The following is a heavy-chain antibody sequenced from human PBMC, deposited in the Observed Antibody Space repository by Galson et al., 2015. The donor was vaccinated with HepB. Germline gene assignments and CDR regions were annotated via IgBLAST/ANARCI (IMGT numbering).Heavy chain of an antibody. CDR1: GFTFSSYA. CDR3: VTPGGYDDAVTGGRTWYFDL. CDR2: ISSNGGST. V-gene: IGHV3-64D*06. Sequence: SLRLSCAASGFTFSSYAMHWVRQAPGKGLEYVSAISSNGGSTYYADSVKGRFTISRDNSKNTLYLQMSSLRAEDTAVYYCVTPGGYDDAVTGGRTWYFDLWGRGTLVTVSS. D-gene: IGHD3-3*01. J-gene: IGHJ2*01.